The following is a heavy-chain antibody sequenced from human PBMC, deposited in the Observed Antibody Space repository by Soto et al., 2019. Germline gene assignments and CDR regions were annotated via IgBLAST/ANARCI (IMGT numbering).Heavy chain of an antibody. CDR3: ARVNVTLAL. D-gene: IGHD2-21*02. J-gene: IGHJ4*02. CDR2: IYYSGST. Sequence: SQTLSLTCTVSWGSISSYYWSWIRQPPGKGLEWIGYIYYSGSTNYNPSLKSRVTISRDTSKTRVSLELRSVTAADTAVYYCARVNVTLALWGLGTLVTVSS. V-gene: IGHV4-59*08. CDR1: WGSISSYY.